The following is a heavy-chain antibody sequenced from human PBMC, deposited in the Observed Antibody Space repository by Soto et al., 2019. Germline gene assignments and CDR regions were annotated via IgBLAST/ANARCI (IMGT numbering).Heavy chain of an antibody. V-gene: IGHV3-7*01. CDR1: GFTLSFYW. J-gene: IGHJ4*02. CDR2: IKQDGSET. Sequence: QLVESGGGLVQPGGSLRLSSAASGFTLSFYWMIWVRQAPGKGLEWVANIKQDGSETYYADSVKGRFTISRDNAKNSLYLQMNSLRGEDTAVYYCARETSAVSHWGRGTLVTVSS. CDR3: ARETSAVSH.